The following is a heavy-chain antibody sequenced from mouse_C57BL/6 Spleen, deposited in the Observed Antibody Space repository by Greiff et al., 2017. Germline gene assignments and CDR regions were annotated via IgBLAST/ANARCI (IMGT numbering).Heavy chain of an antibody. D-gene: IGHD3-1*01. CDR1: GYTFTSYW. CDR3: TYAGPWYFDV. Sequence: QVQLQQSGAELVKPGASVKMSCKASGYTFTSYWITWVKQRPGQGLEWIGDIYPGSGSTNYNEKFKSKATLTVDTSSSTAYMQLSSLTSEDSAVYCCTYAGPWYFDVWGTGTTVTVSS. V-gene: IGHV1-55*01. CDR2: IYPGSGST. J-gene: IGHJ1*03.